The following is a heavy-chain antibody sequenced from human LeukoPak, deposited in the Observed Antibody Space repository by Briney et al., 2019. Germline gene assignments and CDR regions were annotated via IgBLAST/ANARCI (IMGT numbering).Heavy chain of an antibody. Sequence: SETLSLTCTVSGGPISSGDYYWSWIRQPPGKGLEWIGYIYYSGSTYYNPSLKSRVTISVDTSKNQFSLKLSSVTAADTAVYYCARDRNCGGDCYSGYAFDIWGQGTMVTVSS. V-gene: IGHV4-30-4*01. J-gene: IGHJ3*02. D-gene: IGHD2-21*02. CDR3: ARDRNCGGDCYSGYAFDI. CDR1: GGPISSGDYY. CDR2: IYYSGST.